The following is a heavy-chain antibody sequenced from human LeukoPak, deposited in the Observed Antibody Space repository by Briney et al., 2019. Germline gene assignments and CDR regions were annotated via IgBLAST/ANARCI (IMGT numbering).Heavy chain of an antibody. CDR3: AKDFGYSNYGRAFDI. CDR1: GFTCSSYG. D-gene: IGHD4-11*01. J-gene: IGHJ3*02. Sequence: GGSLRLXCAASGFTCSSYGMHWVRQAPGKGLEWVAFIRYDGSNKYYADSVKGRFTISRDNSKNTLYLQMNSLRAEDTAVYYCAKDFGYSNYGRAFDIWGQGTMVTVSS. V-gene: IGHV3-30*02. CDR2: IRYDGSNK.